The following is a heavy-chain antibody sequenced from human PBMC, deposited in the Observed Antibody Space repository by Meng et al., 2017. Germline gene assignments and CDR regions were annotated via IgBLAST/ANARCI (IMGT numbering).Heavy chain of an antibody. V-gene: IGHV6-1*01. D-gene: IGHD1-26*01. Sequence: QLQQSGPGLVKPSQTLSLICSISGDSVSSNSAAWNWIRQSPSRGLEWLGSAYYRSKWYHDYAESVKSRISIDPDTSKNQFSLQLRSVTPEDSAVYYCARGSYSFDSWGQRTLVTVSS. J-gene: IGHJ4*02. CDR3: ARGSYSFDS. CDR2: AYYRSKWYH. CDR1: GDSVSSNSAA.